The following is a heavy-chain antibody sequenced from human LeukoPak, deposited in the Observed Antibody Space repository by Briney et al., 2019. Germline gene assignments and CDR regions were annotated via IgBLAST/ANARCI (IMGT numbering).Heavy chain of an antibody. Sequence: GGSLRLPCAASGFTFSSYAMSWVRQAPGKGLEWVSAISAGGSTYYADSVKGRFTISRHNSKNTLYLQMNSLRAEDTAVYYCARVWVPYYYGMDVWGQGTTVTVSS. CDR3: ARVWVPYYYGMDV. CDR2: ISAGGST. J-gene: IGHJ6*02. D-gene: IGHD1-1*01. CDR1: GFTFSSYA. V-gene: IGHV3-23*01.